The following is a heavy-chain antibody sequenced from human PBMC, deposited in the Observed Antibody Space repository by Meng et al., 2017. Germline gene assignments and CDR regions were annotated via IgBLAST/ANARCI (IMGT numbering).Heavy chain of an antibody. CDR1: GYPFPDYW. CDR2: INPKSGDT. D-gene: IGHD6-13*01. V-gene: IGHV1-2*06. CDR3: ARDEDISAAGKLFGDY. Sequence: QGQLVQSGAEVKKPGASVKVSCQASGYPFPDYWLHWVRRAPGQGLEWMGRINPKSGDTHYAQRFQGRVTMTGDTSISTAYMELSGLRSDDTAMYYCARDEDISAAGKLFGDYWGQGTLVTVSS. J-gene: IGHJ4*02.